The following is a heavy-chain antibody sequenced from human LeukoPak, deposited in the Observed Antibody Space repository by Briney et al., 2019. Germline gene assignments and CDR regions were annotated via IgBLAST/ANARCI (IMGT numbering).Heavy chain of an antibody. D-gene: IGHD4-23*01. CDR1: GFTFSNYG. CDR2: IWYDENNK. J-gene: IGHJ4*02. CDR3: ARDINSRYFDY. Sequence: GGSLRLSCAASGFTFSNYGMHWVHQAPGKGLEWVTVIWYDENNKYYADSVKGRFTISRDNSKNTLYLQMNSLRAEDTALYYCARDINSRYFDYWGQRTLHTVSS. V-gene: IGHV3-33*01.